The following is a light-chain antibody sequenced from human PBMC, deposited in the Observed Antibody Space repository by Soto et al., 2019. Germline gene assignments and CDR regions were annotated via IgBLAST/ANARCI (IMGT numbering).Light chain of an antibody. Sequence: VRKQNIGSASCTERETVTVVCVACQRVGINLAWYQQKPGQAPRLLIYSASTMASGIPDRFSVSWSGTEFTLAFSRLLSADFAFFSFKQYDGLPRTFAQGTKVDIK. V-gene: IGKV3-15*01. CDR1: QRVGIN. CDR2: SAS. J-gene: IGKJ1*01. CDR3: KQYDGLPRT.